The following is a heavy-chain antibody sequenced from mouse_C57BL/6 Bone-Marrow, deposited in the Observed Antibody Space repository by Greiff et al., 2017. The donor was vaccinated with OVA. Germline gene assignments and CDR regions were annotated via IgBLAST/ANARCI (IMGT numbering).Heavy chain of an antibody. J-gene: IGHJ2*01. CDR2: IYPRSGNT. V-gene: IGHV1-81*01. D-gene: IGHD4-1*02. CDR1: GYTFTSYG. CDR3: AREDQLGYYFGY. Sequence: QVQLQQSGAELARPGASVKLSCKASGYTFTSYGISWVKQRTGQGLEWIGEIYPRSGNTYYNEKFKGKATLTADKSSSTAYMELRSLTSEDSAVYFCAREDQLGYYFGYWGQGTTLTVSS.